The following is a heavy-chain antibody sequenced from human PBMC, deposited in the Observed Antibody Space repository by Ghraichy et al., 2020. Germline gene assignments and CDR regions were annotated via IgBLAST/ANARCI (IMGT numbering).Heavy chain of an antibody. V-gene: IGHV3-48*04. J-gene: IGHJ6*03. CDR3: AREEGNSSGWYLVNYMDV. CDR1: GFTFSSYS. D-gene: IGHD6-19*01. Sequence: GGSLRLSCAASGFTFSSYSMNWVRQAPGKGLEWVSYISSSSSTIYYADSVKGRFTISRDNAKNSLYLQMNSLRAEDTAVYYCAREEGNSSGWYLVNYMDVWGKGTTVTVSS. CDR2: ISSSSSTI.